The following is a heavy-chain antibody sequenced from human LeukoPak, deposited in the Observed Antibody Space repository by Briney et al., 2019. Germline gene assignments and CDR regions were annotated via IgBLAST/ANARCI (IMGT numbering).Heavy chain of an antibody. V-gene: IGHV4-59*11. D-gene: IGHD3-16*01. Sequence: SETLSLTCTVSVDSISSHFWSWIRQPPGKGLDWIAYVSYSAYTNYNPSLISRVAISIDTSNNHFSLKLSSVTAADTAVYYCARGGASSLPFNVWGQGTLLTVSS. CDR1: VDSISSHF. CDR2: VSYSAYT. CDR3: ARGGASSLPFNV. J-gene: IGHJ3*01.